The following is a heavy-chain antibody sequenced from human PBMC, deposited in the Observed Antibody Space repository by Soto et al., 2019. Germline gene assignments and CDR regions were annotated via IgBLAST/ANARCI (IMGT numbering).Heavy chain of an antibody. V-gene: IGHV3-66*01. J-gene: IGHJ6*03. CDR2: IYSGGST. D-gene: IGHD6-13*01. CDR3: ARDIAAAGRNYYYYYMDV. Sequence: GGSLRLSCAASGFTVSSNYMSWVRQAPGKGLEWVSVIYSGGSTYYADSVKGRFTISRDNSKNTLYLQMNSLRAEDTAVYYCARDIAAAGRNYYYYYMDVWGKGTTVTVSS. CDR1: GFTVSSNY.